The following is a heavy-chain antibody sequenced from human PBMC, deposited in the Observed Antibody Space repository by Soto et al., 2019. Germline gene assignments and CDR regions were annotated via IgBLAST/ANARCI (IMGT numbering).Heavy chain of an antibody. J-gene: IGHJ4*02. V-gene: IGHV3-72*01. Sequence: EVQLVESGGGLVQPGGYLRLSCAASGFTFSDHYMDWVRQAPGKGLEWVGRIRNKANSYTTEYAASVKGRFTISRDDSQSSLYLQMNSLKTEDTAVYYCSRAGILTTPYYFDYWGQGTLVTVSS. CDR1: GFTFSDHY. D-gene: IGHD4-4*01. CDR2: IRNKANSYTT. CDR3: SRAGILTTPYYFDY.